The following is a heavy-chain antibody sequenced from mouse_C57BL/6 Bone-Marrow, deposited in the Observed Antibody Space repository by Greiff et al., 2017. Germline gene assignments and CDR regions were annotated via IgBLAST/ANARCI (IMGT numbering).Heavy chain of an antibody. Sequence: QSGPGLAKPSQTLSLTCSVTGYSITSDYWNWIRKFPGNKLEYMGYISYSGSTYYNPSLKSRISITRDTSKNQYYLQLNSVTTEDTATYYCARSITSRRYCYAMDYWGQGTSVTVSS. D-gene: IGHD1-1*01. CDR2: ISYSGST. CDR3: ARSITSRRYCYAMDY. CDR1: GYSITSDY. J-gene: IGHJ4*01. V-gene: IGHV3-8*01.